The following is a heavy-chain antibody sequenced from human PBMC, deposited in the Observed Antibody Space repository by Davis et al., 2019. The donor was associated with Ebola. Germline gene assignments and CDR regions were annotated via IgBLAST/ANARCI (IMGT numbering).Heavy chain of an antibody. CDR1: GFTFSSYA. D-gene: IGHD6-19*01. V-gene: IGHV3-30*04. Sequence: GESLKISCAASGFTFSSYAMHWVRQAPGKGLEWVAVISYDGSNKYYADSVKGRFTISRDNSKNTLYLQMNSLRAEDTAVYYCARDGSGWYYNWFDPWGQGTLVTVSS. J-gene: IGHJ5*02. CDR3: ARDGSGWYYNWFDP. CDR2: ISYDGSNK.